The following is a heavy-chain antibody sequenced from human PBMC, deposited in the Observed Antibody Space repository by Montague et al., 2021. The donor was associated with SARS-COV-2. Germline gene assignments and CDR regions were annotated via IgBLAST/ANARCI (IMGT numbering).Heavy chain of an antibody. CDR1: GDSISIYY. V-gene: IGHV4-59*12. CDR3: ARGERGACFNHYSDY. D-gene: IGHD1-1*01. Sequence: SETLSLTCTVSGDSISIYYWSWIRQPPGKGLEWIGYVYYSGSTNYNPSLKSRVTISVDTSKNQFSLKLMSVTAADTAVYYCARGERGACFNHYSDYWGQGALVTVSS. J-gene: IGHJ4*02. CDR2: VYYSGST.